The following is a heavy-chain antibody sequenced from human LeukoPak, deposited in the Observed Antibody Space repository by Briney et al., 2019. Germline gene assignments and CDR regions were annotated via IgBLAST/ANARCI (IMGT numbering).Heavy chain of an antibody. Sequence: SETLSLTCAVYGGSFGGYYWTWIRQPPGKGLEWIGEVNERGNTNYNPSLKSRVTMSVDTSKNQFSLKLSSVTAADSAVYYCARRNSGTYYGLFDPWGQGTLVIVSS. CDR3: ARRNSGTYYGLFDP. CDR1: GGSFGGYY. V-gene: IGHV4-34*01. CDR2: VNERGNT. D-gene: IGHD1-26*01. J-gene: IGHJ5*02.